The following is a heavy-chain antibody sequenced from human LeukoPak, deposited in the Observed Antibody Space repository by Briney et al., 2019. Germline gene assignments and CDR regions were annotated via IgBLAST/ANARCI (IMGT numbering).Heavy chain of an antibody. J-gene: IGHJ4*02. CDR3: ATEGGYSGSYYFDY. D-gene: IGHD1-26*01. V-gene: IGHV1-24*01. Sequence: ASVTVSCKVSGYTLTELSMHWVRQAPGKGLEWMGGFDPEDGETIYAQKFQGRVTMTEDTSTDTAYMELSSLRSEDTAVYYCATEGGYSGSYYFDYWGQGTLVTVSS. CDR1: GYTLTELS. CDR2: FDPEDGET.